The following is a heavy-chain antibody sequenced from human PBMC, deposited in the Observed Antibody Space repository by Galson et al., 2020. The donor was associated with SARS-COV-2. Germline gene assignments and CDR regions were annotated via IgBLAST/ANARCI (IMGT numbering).Heavy chain of an antibody. CDR1: GFTFSGSA. Sequence: QLGESLKISCAASGFTFSGSAIHWVRQAPGQGLEWVGRIRSKGNSYATAFAASVKGRFTISRDDSKNTAYLQMNSLKTEDTAMYYCACYSGYDQTYLGFDYWGQGTLVTVSS. D-gene: IGHD5-12*01. CDR2: IRSKGNSYAT. J-gene: IGHJ4*02. V-gene: IGHV3-73*01. CDR3: ACYSGYDQTYLGFDY.